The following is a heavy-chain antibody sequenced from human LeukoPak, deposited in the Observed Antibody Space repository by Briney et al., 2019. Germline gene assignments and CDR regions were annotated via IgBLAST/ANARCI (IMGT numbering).Heavy chain of an antibody. Sequence: GGSLRLSCAASGFTFSSYWMSWVRQAPGKGLEWVANIKHDGSEKYYVDSVKGRFTISRDNAKNSLYLQMNSLRAEDTAVYYCARTPFNIVVVPAAIEVQSNFYMDVWGKGTTVTISS. CDR1: GFTFSSYW. CDR2: IKHDGSEK. D-gene: IGHD2-2*01. J-gene: IGHJ6*03. CDR3: ARTPFNIVVVPAAIEVQSNFYMDV. V-gene: IGHV3-7*03.